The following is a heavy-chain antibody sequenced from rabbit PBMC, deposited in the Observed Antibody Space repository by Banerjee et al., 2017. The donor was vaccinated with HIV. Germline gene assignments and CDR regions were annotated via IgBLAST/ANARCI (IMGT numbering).Heavy chain of an antibody. J-gene: IGHJ4*01. CDR3: ARDTNGAGDGYATYDL. Sequence: QEQLVESGGGLVQSGGSLKLSCKASGFIFSTYGVSWVRQAPGKGLEWIGCIYAGSSGSTYYASWAKGRFTISKTSSTTVTLQMTSLTAADTATYFCARDTNGAGDGYATYDLWGPGTLVTVS. D-gene: IGHD6-1*01. V-gene: IGHV1S45*01. CDR1: GFIFSTYG. CDR2: IYAGSSGST.